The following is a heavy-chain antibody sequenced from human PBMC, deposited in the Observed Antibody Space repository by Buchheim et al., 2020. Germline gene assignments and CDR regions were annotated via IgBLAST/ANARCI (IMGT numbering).Heavy chain of an antibody. D-gene: IGHD1-14*01. Sequence: QLQLQESGPGLVKPSETLSLTCTVSGSSISSSSYYWGWIRQPPGKGLEWIGSIYYSGSTYYNPSLQSPVTISVDTSKTQFSLKLRSVTAADTAVYYCARPGTSGYYYYGMDVWGQGTT. CDR3: ARPGTSGYYYYGMDV. CDR1: GSSISSSSYY. J-gene: IGHJ6*02. CDR2: IYYSGST. V-gene: IGHV4-39*01.